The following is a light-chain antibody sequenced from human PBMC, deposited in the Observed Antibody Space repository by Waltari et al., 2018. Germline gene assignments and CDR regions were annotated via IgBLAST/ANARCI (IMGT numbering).Light chain of an antibody. Sequence: EVVMTQDPATLSVSPGERATLSCRASQSIYDNLAWYQHKPGQAPRLLIARASSRATSIPARFSCRGSGTEFTLTISSLQSEDSAIYYCQQYNRWPPITFGQGTRLEIK. J-gene: IGKJ5*01. CDR3: QQYNRWPPIT. V-gene: IGKV3-15*01. CDR2: RAS. CDR1: QSIYDN.